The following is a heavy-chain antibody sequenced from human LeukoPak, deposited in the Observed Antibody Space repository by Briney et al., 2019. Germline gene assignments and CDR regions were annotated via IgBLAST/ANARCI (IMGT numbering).Heavy chain of an antibody. V-gene: IGHV3-23*01. Sequence: GGSLRLSCAASGFIFSNYAMYWVRQAPGKGLEWVSAISGRSDNTYYADSVKGRFTLSRDSSKNTLYLQMNSLRADDTAVYYCAKRGDYDVLTGYYVSDFWGQGTLVTVSS. J-gene: IGHJ4*02. CDR1: GFIFSNYA. CDR2: ISGRSDNT. D-gene: IGHD3-9*01. CDR3: AKRGDYDVLTGYYVSDF.